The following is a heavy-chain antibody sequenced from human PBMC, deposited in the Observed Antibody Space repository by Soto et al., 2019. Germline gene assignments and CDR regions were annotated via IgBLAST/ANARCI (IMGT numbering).Heavy chain of an antibody. CDR2: IYSGGST. CDR1: GFTVSSNY. J-gene: IGHJ6*03. V-gene: IGHV3-66*01. D-gene: IGHD6-6*01. Sequence: GGSLRLSCAASGFTVSSNYMSWIRQAPGKGLEWVSVIYSGGSTYYADSVKGRFTISRDNSKNTLYLQMNSLRAEDTAVYYCARACFDYCSSAWEARDYYYYMDVWGKGTTVTVSS. CDR3: ARACFDYCSSAWEARDYYYYMDV.